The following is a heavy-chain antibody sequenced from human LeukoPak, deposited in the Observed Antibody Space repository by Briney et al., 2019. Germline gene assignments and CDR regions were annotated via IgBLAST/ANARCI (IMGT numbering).Heavy chain of an antibody. CDR1: GYTFTSYG. J-gene: IGHJ4*02. CDR2: ISAYNGNT. V-gene: IGHV1-18*01. D-gene: IGHD2-8*01. Sequence: ASVKVSCKASGYTFTSYGIGWVRQAPGQGLEWMGWISAYNGNTNYAQKLQGRVTMTTDTSTSTAYMELRSLRSDDTAVYYCARDGLQLMVHAESTYDYWGQGTLVTVSS. CDR3: ARDGLQLMVHAESTYDY.